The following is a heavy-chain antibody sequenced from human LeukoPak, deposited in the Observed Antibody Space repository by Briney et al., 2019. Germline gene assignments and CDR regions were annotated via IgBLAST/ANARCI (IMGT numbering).Heavy chain of an antibody. J-gene: IGHJ4*02. CDR2: IRYDGSNK. V-gene: IGHV3-30*02. D-gene: IGHD7-27*01. Sequence: PGGSLRLSCAASGFTFSSYNMNWVRQAPGQGLEWVAFIRYDGSNKYYADSVKGRFTISRHNSKNTLYLQMNSLRAEDTAVYYCAKELIFFNWASKNYFDYWGQGTLVTVSS. CDR1: GFTFSSYN. CDR3: AKELIFFNWASKNYFDY.